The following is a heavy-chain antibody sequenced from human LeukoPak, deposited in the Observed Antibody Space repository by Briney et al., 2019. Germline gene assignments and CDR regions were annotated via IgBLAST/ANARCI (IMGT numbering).Heavy chain of an antibody. V-gene: IGHV4-4*07. CDR1: GGSISTYS. CDR3: ARGRGRWRWLQFPDY. Sequence: SETLSLTCTVSGGSISTYSWSWIRQPAGKGLEWIGRIYTSGSAKYNSSLKSRVSMSLDTSKNQFSLKMSSVTAADTAVYYCARGRGRWRWLQFPDYWGQGTLVTVSS. CDR2: IYTSGSA. D-gene: IGHD5-24*01. J-gene: IGHJ4*02.